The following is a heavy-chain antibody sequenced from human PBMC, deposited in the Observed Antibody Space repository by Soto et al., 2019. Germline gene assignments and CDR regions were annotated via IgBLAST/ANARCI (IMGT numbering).Heavy chain of an antibody. D-gene: IGHD6-6*01. CDR1: GGSISSSSYY. J-gene: IGHJ6*02. V-gene: IGHV4-39*01. CDR3: ARHGGIAARRLNYYYGMDV. Sequence: PSETLSLTCTVSGGSISSSSYYWGWIRQPPGKGLEWIGSIYYSGSTYYNPSLKSRVTISVDTSKNQFSLKLSSVTAADTAVYYCARHGGIAARRLNYYYGMDVWGQVTTVTVSS. CDR2: IYYSGST.